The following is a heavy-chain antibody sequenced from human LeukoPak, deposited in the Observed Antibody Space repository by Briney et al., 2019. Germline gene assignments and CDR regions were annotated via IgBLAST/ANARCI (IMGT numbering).Heavy chain of an antibody. V-gene: IGHV4-34*01. J-gene: IGHJ6*03. CDR1: GGSFSGYY. Sequence: SETLSLTCAVYGGSFSGYYWSWIRQPPGKGLEWIGEINHSGSTNYNPSLKSRVTISVDTSKSQFSLKLSSVTAADTAVYYCARAVRGYSGYALYYYYMDVWGKGTTVTVSS. CDR3: ARAVRGYSGYALYYYYMDV. CDR2: INHSGST. D-gene: IGHD5-12*01.